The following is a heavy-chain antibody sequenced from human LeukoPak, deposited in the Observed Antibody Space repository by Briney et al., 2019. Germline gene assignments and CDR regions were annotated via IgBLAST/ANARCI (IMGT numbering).Heavy chain of an antibody. CDR1: GFTVSSNY. CDR2: IYSGGST. CDR3: AKDVGKWESLHFFDY. V-gene: IGHV3-53*01. J-gene: IGHJ4*02. D-gene: IGHD1-26*01. Sequence: GGSLRLSCAASGFTVSSNYMSWVRQAPGKGLEWVSVIYSGGSTYYADSVKGRFTISRDNSRNTLYLQMNSLRGDDTAVYYCAKDVGKWESLHFFDYWGQGTLVTVSS.